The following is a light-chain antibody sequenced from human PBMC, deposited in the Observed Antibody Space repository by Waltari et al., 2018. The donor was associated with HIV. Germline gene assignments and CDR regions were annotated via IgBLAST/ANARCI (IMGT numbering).Light chain of an antibody. CDR2: DNI. CDR1: SSNIGHNY. Sequence: QSVLTQPPSVSAAPGQRVTISCSGSSSNIGHNYVSWYQQLPRTAPKLLIYDNIKRPSGIPDRFSASKPGTAATLAITGLQTGDEADYYCGTWDSSMSAFVFGTGTTVTVL. J-gene: IGLJ1*01. V-gene: IGLV1-51*01. CDR3: GTWDSSMSAFV.